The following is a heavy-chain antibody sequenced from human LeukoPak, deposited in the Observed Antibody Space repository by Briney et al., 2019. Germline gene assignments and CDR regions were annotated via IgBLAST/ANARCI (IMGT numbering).Heavy chain of an antibody. D-gene: IGHD2-2*01. J-gene: IGHJ6*02. Sequence: GGSLRLSCAASGFTVSSNYMSWVRQAPGKGLEWVSVIYSGGSTYYADSVKGRFTISRDNSKNTLYLQMNSLRAEDTAVYYCARAGCSSTSCYYYYGMDVWGQGTTVTVSS. CDR3: ARAGCSSTSCYYYYGMDV. CDR2: IYSGGST. CDR1: GFTVSSNY. V-gene: IGHV3-53*01.